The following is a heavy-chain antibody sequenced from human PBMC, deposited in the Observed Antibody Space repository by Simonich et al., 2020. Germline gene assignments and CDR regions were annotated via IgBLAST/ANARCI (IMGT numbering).Heavy chain of an antibody. J-gene: IGHJ6*03. Sequence: QVQLVQSGAEVKKPGASVKVSCKASGYTFTGYYMHWVRQAPGQGLEWKGWINPNSGGTTYAQKFQGRVTRTRDTSSSTAYMELSRLRSDDTAVYYCARDRAARYYYYYYMDVWGKGTTVTVSS. V-gene: IGHV1-2*02. CDR1: GYTFTGYY. CDR3: ARDRAARYYYYYYMDV. CDR2: INPNSGGT. D-gene: IGHD6-6*01.